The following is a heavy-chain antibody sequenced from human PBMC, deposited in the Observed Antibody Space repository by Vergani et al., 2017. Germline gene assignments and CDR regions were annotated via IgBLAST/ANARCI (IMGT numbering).Heavy chain of an antibody. Sequence: QVQLVQSGAEVKKPGASVKVSCKASGYTFPSYDINWVRQATGKGLEWMGWMNPISGNTGYAQNFQGRVTMTRNTSISTAYMELSSLRSEDTAVYYCARGSRHSFLYSGYDLDYWGQGTLVTVSS. CDR3: ARGSRHSFLYSGYDLDY. D-gene: IGHD5-12*01. CDR1: GYTFPSYD. CDR2: MNPISGNT. J-gene: IGHJ4*02. V-gene: IGHV1-8*01.